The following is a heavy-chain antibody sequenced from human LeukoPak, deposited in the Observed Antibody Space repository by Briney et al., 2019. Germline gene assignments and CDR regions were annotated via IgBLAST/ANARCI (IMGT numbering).Heavy chain of an antibody. CDR2: MYYSGST. Sequence: PSETLSLTCTVSGGSISRSSYYWGWIRQPPGKGLEWIGSMYYSGSTYYNPSLKSRVTISVDTSKNQFSLKLSSVTAADTAVYYCATSARSSSWSYFDYWGQGTLVTVSS. J-gene: IGHJ4*02. D-gene: IGHD6-13*01. V-gene: IGHV4-39*07. CDR3: ATSARSSSWSYFDY. CDR1: GGSISRSSYY.